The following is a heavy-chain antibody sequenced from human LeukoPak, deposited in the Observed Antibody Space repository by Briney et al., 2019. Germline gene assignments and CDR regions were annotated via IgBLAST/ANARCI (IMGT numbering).Heavy chain of an antibody. Sequence: GASVNVSCEASGYTFTGYYMHWVRQAPGQGLEWMGWINPNSGGTNYAQKFQGRVTMTRDTSISTAYMELSRLRSDDTAVYYCARAQIYYDSSGYLYYWGQGTLVTVSS. J-gene: IGHJ4*02. V-gene: IGHV1-2*02. CDR3: ARAQIYYDSSGYLYY. CDR2: INPNSGGT. CDR1: GYTFTGYY. D-gene: IGHD3-22*01.